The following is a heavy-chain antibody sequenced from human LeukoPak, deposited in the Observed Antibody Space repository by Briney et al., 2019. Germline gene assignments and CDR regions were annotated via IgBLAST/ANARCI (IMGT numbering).Heavy chain of an antibody. J-gene: IGHJ5*02. CDR1: GYTFTGYY. CDR3: ARDRSTVVTLGWFDP. V-gene: IGHV1-2*02. Sequence: ASVKVSCKASGYTFTGYYMHWVRQAPGQGLEWMGWINPNSGGTNYAQKFQGRATMTRDTSISTAYMELSRLRSDDTAVYYCARDRSTVVTLGWFDPWGQGTLVTVSS. D-gene: IGHD4-23*01. CDR2: INPNSGGT.